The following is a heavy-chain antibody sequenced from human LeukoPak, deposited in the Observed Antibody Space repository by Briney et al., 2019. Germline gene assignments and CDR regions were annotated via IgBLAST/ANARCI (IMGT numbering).Heavy chain of an antibody. Sequence: ASVKVSCKASGGTFSSYAISWVRQAPGQGLEWMGGIIPIFGTANYAQKFQSRVTITADESTSTAYMELSSLRSEDTAVYYCASLFTSGYNRLWFDPWGQGTLVTVSS. D-gene: IGHD3-3*01. CDR3: ASLFTSGYNRLWFDP. CDR1: GGTFSSYA. CDR2: IIPIFGTA. V-gene: IGHV1-69*01. J-gene: IGHJ5*02.